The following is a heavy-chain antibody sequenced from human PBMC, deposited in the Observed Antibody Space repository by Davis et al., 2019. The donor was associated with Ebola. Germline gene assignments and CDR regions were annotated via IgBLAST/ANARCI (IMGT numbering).Heavy chain of an antibody. CDR3: GKDITPGGLDS. J-gene: IGHJ4*02. Sequence: PGGSLRLSCAASGVTFSSSSMTWVRQAQGKGLGWVLFISSSSTTIYYADSVKGRFTISRDSAKNCLYLQMDSLRTEDTALYYCGKDITPGGLDSWGQGTLVTVSS. CDR2: ISSSSTTI. D-gene: IGHD2-15*01. CDR1: GVTFSSSS. V-gene: IGHV3-48*04.